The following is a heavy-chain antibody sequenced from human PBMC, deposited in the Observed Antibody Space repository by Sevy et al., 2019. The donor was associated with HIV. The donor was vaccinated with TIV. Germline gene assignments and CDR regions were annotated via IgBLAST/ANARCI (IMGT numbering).Heavy chain of an antibody. CDR3: ARGDYYDSRGFDY. CDR2: IYYSGST. D-gene: IGHD3-22*01. CDR1: GGSISSGGYY. Sequence: SETLSLTCTVSGGSISSGGYYWSWIRQHPGKGLEWIGYIYYSGSTYYNPSLKSRVTISVDTSKNQFSLKLRSVTAADTAVYYCARGDYYDSRGFDYWGQGTLVTVSS. V-gene: IGHV4-31*03. J-gene: IGHJ4*02.